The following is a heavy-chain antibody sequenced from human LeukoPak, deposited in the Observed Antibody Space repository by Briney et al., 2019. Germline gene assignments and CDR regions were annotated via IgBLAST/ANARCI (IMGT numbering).Heavy chain of an antibody. CDR2: ISGSGGST. CDR1: GFTFSSYA. J-gene: IGHJ4*02. V-gene: IGHV3-23*01. CDR3: ARHSNWRLALEYYFDY. D-gene: IGHD1-1*01. Sequence: PGGSLRLSCAASGFTFSSYAMSWVRQAPGKGLEWVSAISGSGGSTYYADSVKGRFTISRDNSKNTLYLQMNSLRAEDTAVYYCARHSNWRLALEYYFDYWGQGTLVTVSS.